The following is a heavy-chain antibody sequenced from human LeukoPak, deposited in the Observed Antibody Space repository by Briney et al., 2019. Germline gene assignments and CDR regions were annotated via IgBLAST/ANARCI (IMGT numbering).Heavy chain of an antibody. CDR2: IIASSGST. V-gene: IGHV3-23*01. D-gene: IGHD5-12*01. CDR1: GFIFSNSA. Sequence: GGSLRLSCAASGFIFSNSAMSWVRQAPGKGLEWVSLIIASSGSTFNADSVKGRFTISRDNSKNTLYLQMNSLRAEDTAVYYCAKGAYDYIEMGYFDYWGQGTLVTVSS. J-gene: IGHJ4*02. CDR3: AKGAYDYIEMGYFDY.